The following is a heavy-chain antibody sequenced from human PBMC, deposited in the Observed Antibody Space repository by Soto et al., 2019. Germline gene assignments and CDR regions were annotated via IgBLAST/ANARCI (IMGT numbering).Heavy chain of an antibody. CDR3: KIVRAFHL. CDR2: IKRKTDGGTT. Sequence: EVQLVESGGGLVKPGGSLRLSCTVSGFTFTGASMSWVRQAPGKGLEWVGRIKRKTDGGTTAYAALVNGGFTISRDDSKNTVYLQMNSLSTEDTAVYYCKIVRAFHLWGQGTLVTVSA. V-gene: IGHV3-15*05. J-gene: IGHJ4*02. CDR1: GFTFTGAS. D-gene: IGHD2-15*01.